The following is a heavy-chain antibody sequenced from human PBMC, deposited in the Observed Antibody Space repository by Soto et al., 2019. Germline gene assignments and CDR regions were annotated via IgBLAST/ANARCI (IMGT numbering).Heavy chain of an antibody. CDR2: INPSGGST. CDR1: GYTFTSYY. Sequence: QVQLVQSGAEVKKPGASVKVSCKASGYTFTSYYMHWVRQAPGQGLEWMGIINPSGGSTSYAQKFQGRVTMTRDTSTSTVYMELSSLRAEDTAVYYCARDQGGVILANWFDPWGQGTLVTVSS. D-gene: IGHD2-15*01. CDR3: ARDQGGVILANWFDP. V-gene: IGHV1-46*01. J-gene: IGHJ5*02.